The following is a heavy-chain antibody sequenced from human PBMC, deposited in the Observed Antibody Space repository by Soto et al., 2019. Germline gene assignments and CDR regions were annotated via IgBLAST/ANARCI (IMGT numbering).Heavy chain of an antibody. CDR3: AKDMVRGVNYYYYMDV. V-gene: IGHV3-9*01. Sequence: GGSLRLSCAASGFTFDDYAMHWVRQAPGKGLEWVSGISWNSGSIGYADSVKGRFTISRDNAKNSLYLQMNSLRAEDTALYYCAKDMVRGVNYYYYMDVWGKGTTVTVSS. CDR2: ISWNSGSI. J-gene: IGHJ6*03. D-gene: IGHD3-10*01. CDR1: GFTFDDYA.